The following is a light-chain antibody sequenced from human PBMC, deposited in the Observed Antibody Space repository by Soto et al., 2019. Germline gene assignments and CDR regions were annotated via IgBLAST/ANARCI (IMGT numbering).Light chain of an antibody. Sequence: VVMTQSPATLSVSPGESATPSCRASQSVSTNLAWYQQKPGQAPRLLIYGASTRATAIPARFSGSGSGTEFTLSISSLQSEDFAVYYCQQYNNWPPWTFGQGTKVEIK. CDR3: QQYNNWPPWT. V-gene: IGKV3-15*01. CDR2: GAS. CDR1: QSVSTN. J-gene: IGKJ1*01.